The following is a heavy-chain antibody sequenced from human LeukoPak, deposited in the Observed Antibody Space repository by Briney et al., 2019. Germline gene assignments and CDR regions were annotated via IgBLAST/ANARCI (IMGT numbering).Heavy chain of an antibody. CDR3: AKGGSSYASNFDY. V-gene: IGHV3-23*01. CDR2: ISGSGGST. J-gene: IGHJ4*02. D-gene: IGHD5-18*01. CDR1: GFIFSNYA. Sequence: GGSLRLSCATSGFIFSNYAMSWVRQAPGKGLEWVSGISGSGGSTYYADSVKGRFTISRDNSKNTLYLQMNSLRAEDTAVYYCAKGGSSYASNFDYWGQGTLVTVSS.